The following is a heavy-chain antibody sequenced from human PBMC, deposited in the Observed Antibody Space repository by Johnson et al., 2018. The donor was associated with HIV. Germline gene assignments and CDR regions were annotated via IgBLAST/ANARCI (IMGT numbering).Heavy chain of an antibody. CDR3: AKVRGDFWSGYYGGLNDAFDI. CDR1: GFTFSSYG. Sequence: QVQLVESGGGVVQPGGPLRLSCASSGFTFSSYGMHWVRQAPGKGLEWVAFIRYDGSNKYYADSVKGRFTISRDHSKNTLYLQMNSLRAEDTAVYYCAKVRGDFWSGYYGGLNDAFDIWGQGTMVTVSS. CDR2: IRYDGSNK. D-gene: IGHD3-3*01. V-gene: IGHV3-30*02. J-gene: IGHJ3*02.